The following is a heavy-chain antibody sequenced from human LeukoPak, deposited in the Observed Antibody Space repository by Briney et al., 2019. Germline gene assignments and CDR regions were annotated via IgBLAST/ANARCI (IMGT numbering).Heavy chain of an antibody. V-gene: IGHV3-49*04. CDR3: TRVIVATKDY. D-gene: IGHD5-12*01. J-gene: IGHJ4*02. CDR2: IRSKAYGGTP. CDR1: GFTFGDYA. Sequence: GGSLRLSCTGSGFTFGDYAMNWVRHAPGKGLEWVGFIRSKAYGGTPEYAASVKGRFTISRDDSKSIAYLQMNSLKTEDTAVYYCTRVIVATKDYWGQGTLVTVSS.